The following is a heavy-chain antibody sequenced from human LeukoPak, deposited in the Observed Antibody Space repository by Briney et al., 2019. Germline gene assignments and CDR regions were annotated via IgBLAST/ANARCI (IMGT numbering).Heavy chain of an antibody. CDR3: AREKYSSSPYYYVDV. CDR2: IYYSGST. V-gene: IGHV4-59*01. D-gene: IGHD6-13*01. CDR1: GGSISGYY. Sequence: SETLSLTCTVSGGSISGYYWSWIRQPPGKGLEWIGYIYYSGSTKYDPSLKGRVTISIDTSSNQFSLRLSSVTAADTAIYYCAREKYSSSPYYYVDVCGKGTTVTVSS. J-gene: IGHJ6*03.